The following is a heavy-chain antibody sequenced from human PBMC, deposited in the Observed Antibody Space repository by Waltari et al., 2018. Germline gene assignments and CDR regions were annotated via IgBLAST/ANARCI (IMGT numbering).Heavy chain of an antibody. CDR3: ARGSAGDYIDY. J-gene: IGHJ4*02. D-gene: IGHD4-17*01. V-gene: IGHV4-59*11. Sequence: QVQLQESGPGLVKPSETLSLTCTVSGGSISSHYWSWIRQPPGKGLEWIGYIYYSGSTNYTPSLKSRVTISVDTSKNQFSLKLSSVTAADTVVYYCARGSAGDYIDYWGQGTLVTVSS. CDR2: IYYSGST. CDR1: GGSISSHY.